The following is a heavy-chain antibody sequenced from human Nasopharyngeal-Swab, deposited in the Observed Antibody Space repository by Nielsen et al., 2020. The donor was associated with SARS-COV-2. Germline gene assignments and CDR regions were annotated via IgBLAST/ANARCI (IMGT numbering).Heavy chain of an antibody. V-gene: IGHV4-31*02. CDR1: GGSISSGGYY. J-gene: IGHJ3*02. D-gene: IGHD3-9*01. CDR3: ARRNVKRGILTGIKDAFDI. Sequence: SCTVSGGSISSGGYYWSWIRQHPGKGLEWIGYIYYSGSTYYNPSLKSRVTISVDTSKNQFSLKLSSVTAADTAVYYCARRNVKRGILTGIKDAFDIWGQGTMVTVSS. CDR2: IYYSGST.